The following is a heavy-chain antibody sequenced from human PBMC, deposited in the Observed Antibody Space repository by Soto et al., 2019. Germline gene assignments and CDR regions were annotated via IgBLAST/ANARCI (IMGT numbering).Heavy chain of an antibody. CDR2: ISAYNGNT. CDR1: GDSFTSYG. Sequence: GASVKVSCEACGDSFTSYGISWVRQAPGQGLEWMGWISAYNGNTNYAQKLQGRVTMTTDTSTSTAYMELRSLRSDDTAVYYCARDWMVRGDRGDYWGQGTLVTVSS. D-gene: IGHD3-10*01. J-gene: IGHJ4*02. CDR3: ARDWMVRGDRGDY. V-gene: IGHV1-18*01.